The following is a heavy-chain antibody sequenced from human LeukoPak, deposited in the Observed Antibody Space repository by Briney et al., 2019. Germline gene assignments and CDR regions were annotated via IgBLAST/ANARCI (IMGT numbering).Heavy chain of an antibody. Sequence: HPGRSLRLSCAASGFTFSSYAMHWVRQAPGKGLEWVAVISYDGSNKYYADSVKGRFTISRDNSKNTLYLQMNSLRAEDTAVYYCARARVAAKSGYMDVWGTGTTVTISS. CDR1: GFTFSSYA. CDR2: ISYDGSNK. D-gene: IGHD2-15*01. V-gene: IGHV3-30*04. J-gene: IGHJ6*03. CDR3: ARARVAAKSGYMDV.